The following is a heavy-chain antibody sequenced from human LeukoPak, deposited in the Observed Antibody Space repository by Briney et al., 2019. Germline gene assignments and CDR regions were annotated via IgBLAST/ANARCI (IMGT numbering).Heavy chain of an antibody. D-gene: IGHD6-6*01. V-gene: IGHV4-59*01. CDR2: IYYSGST. CDR3: ARGSSSSPWDWFDP. J-gene: IGHJ5*02. CDR1: GGSISSYY. Sequence: SETLSLTCTVSGGSISSYYWSWVRQPPGKGLEWVGYIYYSGSTNYNPSLKSRVTISVDTSKNQFSLKLSSVTAADTAVYYCARGSSSSPWDWFDPWGQGTLVTVSS.